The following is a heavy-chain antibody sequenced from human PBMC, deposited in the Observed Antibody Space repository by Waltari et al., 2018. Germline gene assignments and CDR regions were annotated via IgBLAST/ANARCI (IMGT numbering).Heavy chain of an antibody. V-gene: IGHV3-7*03. Sequence: EVKLVESGGGLVQPGGSLRLSCAGSGFSFSSYSMAWVRQAPGKGLGLVANILHDASMIEYVASVKGRFTISRDNAKSSLDLQMNGLRAEDTAMYYCARWRGLQSEFDSWGLGTMVTVSS. CDR1: GFSFSSYS. D-gene: IGHD5-12*01. CDR2: ILHDASMI. J-gene: IGHJ4*02. CDR3: ARWRGLQSEFDS.